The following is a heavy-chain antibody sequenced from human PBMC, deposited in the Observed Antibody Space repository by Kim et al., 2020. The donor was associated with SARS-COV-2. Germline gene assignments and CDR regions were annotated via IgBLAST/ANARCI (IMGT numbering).Heavy chain of an antibody. D-gene: IGHD3-22*01. CDR3: ARSHYYDSSSGWFDP. J-gene: IGHJ5*02. V-gene: IGHV1-18*01. Sequence: QKLQGRVTMTTDTSTSTAYMELRSLRSDDTAVYYCARSHYYDSSSGWFDPWGQGTLVTVSS.